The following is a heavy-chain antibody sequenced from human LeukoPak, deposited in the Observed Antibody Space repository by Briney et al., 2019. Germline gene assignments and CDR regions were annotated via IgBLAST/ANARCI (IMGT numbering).Heavy chain of an antibody. Sequence: GGSLRLSCAASGFTFSSYEMNWVRQAPGKGLEWVSYISSSGSTIYYADSVKGRFTISRDNAKNSLYLHMDSLRVEDTATYYCASGGRAYNFWGPGTAVTVSS. V-gene: IGHV3-48*03. CDR1: GFTFSSYE. J-gene: IGHJ4*02. D-gene: IGHD1-14*01. CDR2: ISSSGSTI. CDR3: ASGGRAYNF.